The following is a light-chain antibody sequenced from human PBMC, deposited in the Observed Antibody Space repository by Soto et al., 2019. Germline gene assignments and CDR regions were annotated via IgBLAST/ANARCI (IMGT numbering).Light chain of an antibody. CDR2: DAF. J-gene: IGKJ2*01. CDR1: QSVSSRN. V-gene: IGKV3-20*01. CDR3: LLYGGSPPAYT. Sequence: EIVLTQSPGTLSLFPGERATLSCRASQSVSSRNLAWYRQKPGQAPSLLIYDAFNRATGIPDRFSGSGSATDFTLTISRLEPADFALYYCLLYGGSPPAYTFGQGTKLDIK.